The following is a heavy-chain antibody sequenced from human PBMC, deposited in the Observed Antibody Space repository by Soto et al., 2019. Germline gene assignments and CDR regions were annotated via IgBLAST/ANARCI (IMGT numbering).Heavy chain of an antibody. CDR2: ISSGSSYI. Sequence: GGSLRLSCAASGFAFSTYTMNWVRQAPGKGLEWISSISSGSSYIYYAGSVKGRFTISRDNAKNSLFLQMNSLRADDTAVYYCARDILSGGAYPDSWGQGTKVTVSS. CDR1: GFAFSTYT. CDR3: ARDILSGGAYPDS. J-gene: IGHJ5*01. D-gene: IGHD3-10*01. V-gene: IGHV3-21*01.